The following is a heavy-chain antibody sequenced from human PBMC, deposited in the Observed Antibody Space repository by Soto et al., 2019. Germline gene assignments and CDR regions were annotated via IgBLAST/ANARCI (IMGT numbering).Heavy chain of an antibody. Sequence: GASVKVSCKASGGTFSSYAISWVRQAPGQGLEWMGGIIPIFGTVNYAQKFQGRVTITADESTSTAYMELSSLRSEDTAVYYCARGIGRDFSYGLTYWGQGTLVTVSS. V-gene: IGHV1-69*13. CDR2: IIPIFGTV. CDR1: GGTFSSYA. D-gene: IGHD5-18*01. J-gene: IGHJ4*02. CDR3: ARGIGRDFSYGLTY.